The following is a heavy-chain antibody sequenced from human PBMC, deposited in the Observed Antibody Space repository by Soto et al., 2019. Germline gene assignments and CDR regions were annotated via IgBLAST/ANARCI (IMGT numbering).Heavy chain of an antibody. D-gene: IGHD2-2*01. V-gene: IGHV3-23*01. J-gene: IGHJ6*03. CDR2: ISAGGGTT. CDR1: GFIFSSSV. CDR3: ARMPPAPRGFYFCNMDV. Sequence: GSLRLSCAGSGFIFSSSVMSWVRQAPGKGLEWVSLISAGGGTTYYADSVLGRFTISRDNSKNTVSLQMNSLTADDTAVYYCARMPPAPRGFYFCNMDVWGTGTTVTVSS.